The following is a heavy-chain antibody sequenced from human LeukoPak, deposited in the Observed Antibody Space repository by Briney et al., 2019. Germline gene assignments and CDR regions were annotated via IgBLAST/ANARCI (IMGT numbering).Heavy chain of an antibody. CDR3: ARDSSGYYGKGSYFDY. CDR2: IYYSGST. Sequence: SETLSLTCSVSGGSISSSSYYWGWIRQPPGKGLEWIGSIYYSGSTYYNPSLKSRVTMSVDTSKNQFSLKLSSVTAADTAVYYCARDSSGYYGKGSYFDYWGQGTLVTVSS. D-gene: IGHD3-22*01. J-gene: IGHJ4*02. CDR1: GGSISSSSYY. V-gene: IGHV4-39*01.